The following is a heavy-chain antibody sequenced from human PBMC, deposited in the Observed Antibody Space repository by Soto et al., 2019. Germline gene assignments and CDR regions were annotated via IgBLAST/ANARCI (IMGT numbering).Heavy chain of an antibody. V-gene: IGHV1-69*02. Sequence: SVKVSCKASGGTFSSYTISWVRQAPGQGLEWMGRIIPILGIANYAQKFQGRVTITADKSTSTAYMELSSLRSEDTAVYYCASVLIRDDAFDIWGQGTMVTVSS. CDR3: ASVLIRDDAFDI. CDR2: IIPILGIA. J-gene: IGHJ3*02. CDR1: GGTFSSYT.